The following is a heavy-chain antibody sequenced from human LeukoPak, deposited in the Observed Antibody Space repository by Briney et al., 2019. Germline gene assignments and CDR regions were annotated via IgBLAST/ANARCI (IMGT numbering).Heavy chain of an antibody. CDR2: FDPEDGET. V-gene: IGHV1-24*01. CDR3: ATVVGDYGSSLDY. CDR1: GYTLTELS. Sequence: ASVKVSCKVSGYTLTELSTHWVRQAPGKGLEWMGGFDPEDGETIYAQKFQGRVTMTEDTSTDTAYMELSSLRSEDTAVYYCATVVGDYGSSLDYWGQGTLVTVSS. J-gene: IGHJ4*02. D-gene: IGHD1-26*01.